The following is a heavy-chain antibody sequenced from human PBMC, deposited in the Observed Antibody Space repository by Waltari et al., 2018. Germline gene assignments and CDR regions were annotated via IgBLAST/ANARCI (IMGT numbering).Heavy chain of an antibody. Sequence: QVQLQESGPGLVKPSETLSLTCTVSGGSISSHYWSWIRQPPGKGLEWIGYIYYSGSATYNPSLKSRVTISVDTSKNQFSLKLSSVTAADTAVYYCAGIRSWQDYWGQGTLVTVSS. D-gene: IGHD6-13*01. J-gene: IGHJ4*02. CDR1: GGSISSHY. V-gene: IGHV4-59*11. CDR2: IYYSGSA. CDR3: AGIRSWQDY.